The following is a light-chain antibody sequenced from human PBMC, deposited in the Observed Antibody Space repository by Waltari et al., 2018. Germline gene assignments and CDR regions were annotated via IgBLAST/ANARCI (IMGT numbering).Light chain of an antibody. J-gene: IGKJ4*01. CDR1: ESISSK. CDR3: QQYSNWPPIT. Sequence: EAVMTQSPATLSVSPGERVTLSCRASESISSKVAWYQQKPGQAPRLLIYDASTRSTGIPDRISGSGSGTDFSLTISSLQSEDFAVYYCQQYSNWPPITFGGGTKVEIK. CDR2: DAS. V-gene: IGKV3D-15*01.